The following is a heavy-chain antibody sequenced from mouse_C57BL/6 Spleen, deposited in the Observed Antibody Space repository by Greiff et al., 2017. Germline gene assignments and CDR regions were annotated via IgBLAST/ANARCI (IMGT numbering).Heavy chain of an antibody. CDR2: ISDGGSYT. CDR1: GFTFSSYA. CDR3: ARDIYYGNYVGYFDY. D-gene: IGHD2-1*01. J-gene: IGHJ2*01. V-gene: IGHV5-4*01. Sequence: EVQVVESGGGLVKPGGSLKLSCAASGFTFSSYAMSWVRQTPEKRLEWVATISDGGSYTYYPDNVKGRFTISRDNAKNNLYLQMSHLKSEDTAMYYCARDIYYGNYVGYFDYWGQGTTLTVSS.